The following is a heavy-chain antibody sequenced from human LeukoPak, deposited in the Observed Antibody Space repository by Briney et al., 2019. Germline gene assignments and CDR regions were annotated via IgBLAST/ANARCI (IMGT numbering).Heavy chain of an antibody. CDR3: ARDRPVVDILSI. Sequence: ASVKVSCKASGGTFSSYTISWVRQAPGQGLEWMGRIIPILGIANYAQKFQGRVAITADKSTSTAYMELSSLRSEDTAVYYCARDRPVVDILSIWGQGTLVTVSS. CDR1: GGTFSSYT. D-gene: IGHD3-9*01. V-gene: IGHV1-69*04. J-gene: IGHJ4*02. CDR2: IIPILGIA.